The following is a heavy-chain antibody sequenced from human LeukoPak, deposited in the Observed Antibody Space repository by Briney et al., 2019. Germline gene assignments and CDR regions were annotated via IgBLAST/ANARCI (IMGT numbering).Heavy chain of an antibody. V-gene: IGHV4-4*02. CDR2: IYHSGST. Sequence: PSETLSLTCAVSGGSISSSNWWSWVRQPPGKGLEWIGEIYHSGSTNYNPSLKSRVTISLDKSKNQFSLKLSSVTAADTAVYYCARVSLVRGAPDYYFDYWGQGTLVTVSS. J-gene: IGHJ4*02. CDR3: ARVSLVRGAPDYYFDY. CDR1: GGSISSSNW. D-gene: IGHD3-10*01.